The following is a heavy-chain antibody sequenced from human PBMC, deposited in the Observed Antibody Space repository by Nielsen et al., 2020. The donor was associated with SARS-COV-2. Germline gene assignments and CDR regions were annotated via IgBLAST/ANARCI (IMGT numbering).Heavy chain of an antibody. CDR3: ARQYYYGSGSYYSGNAFDI. Sequence: WIRQPPGKGLEWVSAISGSGGSTYYADSVKGRFTISRDNSKNTLYLQMNSLRAEDTAVYYCARQYYYGSGSYYSGNAFDIWGQGTMVTVSS. D-gene: IGHD3-10*01. CDR2: ISGSGGST. J-gene: IGHJ3*02. V-gene: IGHV3-23*01.